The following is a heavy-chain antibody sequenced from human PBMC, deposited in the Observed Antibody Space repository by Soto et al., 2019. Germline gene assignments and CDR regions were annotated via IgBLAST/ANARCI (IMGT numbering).Heavy chain of an antibody. J-gene: IGHJ5*02. CDR2: INHSGST. Sequence: SETLSLTCAVYGGSFSGYYWSWIRQPPGKGLEWIGEINHSGSTNYNPSLKSRVTISVDTSKNQFSLKLSSVTAADTAVYYCARERALLLWFGELINWFDPWGQGTLVTVSS. V-gene: IGHV4-34*01. CDR1: GGSFSGYY. CDR3: ARERALLLWFGELINWFDP. D-gene: IGHD3-10*01.